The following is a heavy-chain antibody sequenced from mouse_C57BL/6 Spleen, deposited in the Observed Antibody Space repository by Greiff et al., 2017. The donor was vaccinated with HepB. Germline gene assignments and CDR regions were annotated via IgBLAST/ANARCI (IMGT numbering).Heavy chain of an antibody. V-gene: IGHV2-9*01. CDR3: AKHGNYAMDY. CDR2: IWGGG. D-gene: IGHD4-1*01. Sequence: VMLVESGPGLVAPSQSLSITCTVSGFSLTSYGVDWVRQPPGKGLEWLGVIWGGGSKDNSKGQVFLKMNSLQTDDTAMYYCAKHGNYAMDYWGQGTSATVSA. J-gene: IGHJ4*01. CDR1: GFSLTSYG.